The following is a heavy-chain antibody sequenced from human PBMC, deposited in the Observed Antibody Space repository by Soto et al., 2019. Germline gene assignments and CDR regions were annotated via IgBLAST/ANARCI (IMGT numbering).Heavy chain of an antibody. V-gene: IGHV3-74*01. CDR1: GFTFSDYW. J-gene: IGHJ4*02. CDR3: ARDEGDAMVRGYDN. Sequence: EAQLVQSGGGLVQPGGSMRLSCAASGFTFSDYWMHWVRQTPGKGLVWVSSIKFDGSRTYYADSVKGRFSISRDNAKNRLYLQMNSLSAEDTALYYCARDEGDAMVRGYDNWGQGTLVTVSS. D-gene: IGHD3-10*01. CDR2: IKFDGSRT.